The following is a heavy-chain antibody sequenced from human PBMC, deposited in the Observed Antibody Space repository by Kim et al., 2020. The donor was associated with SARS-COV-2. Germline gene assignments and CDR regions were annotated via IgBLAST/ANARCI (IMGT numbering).Heavy chain of an antibody. CDR2: IIPIFGTA. Sequence: SVKVSCKASGGTFSSYAISWVRQAPGQGLDWMGGIIPIFGTANYALKFQGRVTITADESTSTAYMELSSLRSEDTAVYYCARSKFGGVIAPHYFDYWGQGTLVTVSS. D-gene: IGHD3-16*02. V-gene: IGHV1-69*13. CDR3: ARSKFGGVIAPHYFDY. J-gene: IGHJ4*02. CDR1: GGTFSSYA.